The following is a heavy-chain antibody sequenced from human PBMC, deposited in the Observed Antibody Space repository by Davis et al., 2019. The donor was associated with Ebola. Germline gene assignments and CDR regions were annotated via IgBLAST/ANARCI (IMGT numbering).Heavy chain of an antibody. CDR1: GGSISSSSYY. D-gene: IGHD6-19*01. Sequence: ETLSLTCTVSGGSISSSSYYWGWIRQPPGKGLEWIGSIYYSGSTYYNPSLKSRVTISVDTSKNQFSLKLSSVTAADTAVYYCARTTRGSGWFLDYWGRGTLVTVSS. CDR3: ARTTRGSGWFLDY. CDR2: IYYSGST. J-gene: IGHJ4*02. V-gene: IGHV4-39*01.